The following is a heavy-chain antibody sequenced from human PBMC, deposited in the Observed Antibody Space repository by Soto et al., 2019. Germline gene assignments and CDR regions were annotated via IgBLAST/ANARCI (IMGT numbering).Heavy chain of an antibody. D-gene: IGHD5-12*01. V-gene: IGHV1-3*01. CDR3: ARGIGEATTADYYLDY. J-gene: IGHJ4*02. CDR1: GYTFTNYA. Sequence: QVQLVQSGAEVKNPGASVKVSCKASGYTFTNYAIHWLRQAPGQRREWVGWINAGNGRPKYPPKFQGRVTITRDTTAYTVYMELSSMRSEDTAVYSCARGIGEATTADYYLDYGGQGTLVTFSS. CDR2: INAGNGRP.